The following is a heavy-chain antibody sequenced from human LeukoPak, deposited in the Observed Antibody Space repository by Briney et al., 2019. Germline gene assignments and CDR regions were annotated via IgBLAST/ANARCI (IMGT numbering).Heavy chain of an antibody. CDR3: ARDEGSGWYYFDY. J-gene: IGHJ4*02. V-gene: IGHV4-4*07. CDR1: DGSISSHY. Sequence: SETLSLTCSVSDGSISSHYWSWIRQPAGKGLEWIGRVYTSGITNYNPSLKSRVTMSVDTSKNQFSLKLSSVAAADTAVYYCARDEGSGWYYFDYWGQGTLVTVSS. D-gene: IGHD6-19*01. CDR2: VYTSGIT.